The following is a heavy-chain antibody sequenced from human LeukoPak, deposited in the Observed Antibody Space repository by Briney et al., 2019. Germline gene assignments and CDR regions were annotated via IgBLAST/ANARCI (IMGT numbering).Heavy chain of an antibody. V-gene: IGHV1-69*13. CDR2: IIPIFGTA. CDR1: GGTFSSYA. Sequence: ASVKVSCKASGGTFSSYAISWVRQAPREGLEWMGGIIPIFGTANYAQKFQGRVTITADESTSTAYMELSSLRSEDTAVYYCARPDYDILTGPSGQPPFYYYGMDVWGQGTTVTVSS. CDR3: ARPDYDILTGPSGQPPFYYYGMDV. D-gene: IGHD3-9*01. J-gene: IGHJ6*02.